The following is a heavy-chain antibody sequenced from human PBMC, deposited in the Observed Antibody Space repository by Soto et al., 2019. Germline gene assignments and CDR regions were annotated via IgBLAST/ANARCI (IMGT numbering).Heavy chain of an antibody. CDR1: GGLFSSFA. Sequence: ASVKVSCKDSGGLFSSFAISWVRQAPGQGLEWLGGIIPVFGTTNYAEKFQGRVTITADESTNTAYMELSSLRSGDTAMYYCARGGSPYVWFNEFWGQGTLVTVSS. CDR2: IIPVFGTT. CDR3: ARGGSPYVWFNEF. D-gene: IGHD3-16*01. J-gene: IGHJ4*02. V-gene: IGHV1-69*13.